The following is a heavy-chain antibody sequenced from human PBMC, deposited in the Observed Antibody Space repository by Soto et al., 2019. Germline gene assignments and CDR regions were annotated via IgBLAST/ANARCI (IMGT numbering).Heavy chain of an antibody. D-gene: IGHD2-15*01. Sequence: EVQLVESGGGLVQPGGSLRLSCAASGFTFSSYWMHWVRQAPGMGLVWVSRINSDGSSTSYADSVKGRFTISRDNAKNALYLQMNSLRAEDMAVYYCARDCGGSCGAFDIWGQGTMVTVSS. V-gene: IGHV3-74*01. CDR2: INSDGSST. J-gene: IGHJ3*02. CDR3: ARDCGGSCGAFDI. CDR1: GFTFSSYW.